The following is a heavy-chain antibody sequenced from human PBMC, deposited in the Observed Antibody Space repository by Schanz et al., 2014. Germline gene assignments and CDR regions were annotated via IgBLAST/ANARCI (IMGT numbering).Heavy chain of an antibody. D-gene: IGHD3-10*02. Sequence: QVQLQESGPGLVKSSETLSLTCTVSGGSISSFYWGWIRQPAGKGLEWIVYIYYSGSTYYNPSLKSRVTISVDTSKRQFSLKLSSVTAADTAVYYCARDKVTTLGYYGMDVWGQGTTVTVSS. CDR2: IYYSGST. CDR1: GGSISSFY. CDR3: ARDKVTTLGYYGMDV. V-gene: IGHV4-59*01. J-gene: IGHJ6*02.